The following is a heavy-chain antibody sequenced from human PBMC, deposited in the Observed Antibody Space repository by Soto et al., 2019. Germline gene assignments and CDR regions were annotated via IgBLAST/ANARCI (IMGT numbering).Heavy chain of an antibody. V-gene: IGHV1-46*01. J-gene: IGHJ6*02. D-gene: IGHD3-22*01. CDR2: INPSGGST. CDR1: GGTFTSYY. Sequence: ASVKVSCKASGGTFTSYYMHWVRQAPGQGLEWMGIINPSGGSTSYAQKFQGRVTMTRDTSTSTVYMELSSLRSEDTAVYYCARDLSADSSGYYGGDYYYGMDVWGQGTTVTCSS. CDR3: ARDLSADSSGYYGGDYYYGMDV.